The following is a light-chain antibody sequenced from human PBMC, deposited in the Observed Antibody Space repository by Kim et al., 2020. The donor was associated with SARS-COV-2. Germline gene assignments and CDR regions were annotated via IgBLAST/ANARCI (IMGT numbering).Light chain of an antibody. V-gene: IGLV3-1*01. J-gene: IGLJ3*02. CDR3: QAWDSSTAV. CDR2: QDS. Sequence: SYELTQPPSVSVSPGQTASITCFGDKLGNKYACWYQQKPGQSPVLVIYQDSKRPSGIPERFSGSISGNTATLTISGTQAMDEADYYCQAWDSSTAVFGGGTQLTVL. CDR1: KLGNKY.